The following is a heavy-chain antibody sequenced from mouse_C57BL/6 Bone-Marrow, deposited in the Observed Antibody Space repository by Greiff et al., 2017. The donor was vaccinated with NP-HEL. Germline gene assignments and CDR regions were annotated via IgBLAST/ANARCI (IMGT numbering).Heavy chain of an antibody. D-gene: IGHD1-1*01. J-gene: IGHJ1*03. V-gene: IGHV5-4*01. Sequence: EVKLVESGGGLVKPGGSLKLSCAASGFTFSSYAMSWVRQTPEKRLEWVATISDGGSYTYYPDNVKGRFTISRDNAKNNLYLQMSHLKSEDTAMDYCARDRRLLRDFDVWGTGTTVTVSS. CDR1: GFTFSSYA. CDR3: ARDRRLLRDFDV. CDR2: ISDGGSYT.